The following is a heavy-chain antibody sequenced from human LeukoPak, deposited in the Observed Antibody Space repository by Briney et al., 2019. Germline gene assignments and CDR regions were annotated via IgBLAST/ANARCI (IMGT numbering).Heavy chain of an antibody. CDR2: ISVSGANI. Sequence: GGSLRLSCAASGFTFSSYSMSWVRQAPGKGLEWVSVISVSGANIYYADSVKGRFTISRDNSKNTLYMQMNSLRAEDTAVYYCAKSLLRYQLLFHRFHYFDYWGQGTLVTVSS. V-gene: IGHV3-23*01. J-gene: IGHJ4*02. D-gene: IGHD2-2*01. CDR3: AKSLLRYQLLFHRFHYFDY. CDR1: GFTFSSYS.